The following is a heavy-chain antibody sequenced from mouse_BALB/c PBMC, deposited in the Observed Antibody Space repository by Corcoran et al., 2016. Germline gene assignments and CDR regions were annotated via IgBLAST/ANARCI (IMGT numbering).Heavy chain of an antibody. Sequence: EVQLQQSGPELVKPGASMKISCKASGYSFTGYTMNWVKQSHGKNLEWIGLINPYNGGTSYNQKLKGKATLTVDNSSSTAHMELISLTSEDSAVYHCASGNTVTYVDYGGQGTTLTVSA. J-gene: IGHJ2*01. V-gene: IGHV1-18*01. CDR2: INPYNGGT. CDR3: ASGNTVTYVDY. CDR1: GYSFTGYT. D-gene: IGHD2-3*01.